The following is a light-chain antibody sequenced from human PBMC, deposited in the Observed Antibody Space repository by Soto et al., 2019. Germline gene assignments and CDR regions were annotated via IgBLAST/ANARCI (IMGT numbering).Light chain of an antibody. CDR2: GAS. J-gene: IGKJ1*01. V-gene: IGKV1-9*01. CDR3: PHLNHLPRT. CDR1: QGISSY. Sequence: DIQLTQSPSFLSASVGDRVTITCRASQGISSYLDWYQQRPGKAPKLLMYGASTLQSGVPSRFSGSVSGTTFPLTINIPQPEDLATYFCPHLNHLPRTFGQGTKVE.